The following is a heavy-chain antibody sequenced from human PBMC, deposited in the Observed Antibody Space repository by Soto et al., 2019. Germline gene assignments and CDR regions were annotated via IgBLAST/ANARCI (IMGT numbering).Heavy chain of an antibody. J-gene: IGHJ6*02. CDR3: AKNLYYDILTGPIQIYYYYYGMGV. V-gene: IGHV3-23*01. D-gene: IGHD3-9*01. CDR2: ISGSGGST. Sequence: PGGSLRLSCAASGFTFSSYAMSCVRQAPGKGLEWVSAISGSGGSTYYADSVKGRFTISRDNSKNTLYLQMNSLRAEDTAVYYCAKNLYYDILTGPIQIYYYYYGMGVWGQGTTVTVSS. CDR1: GFTFSSYA.